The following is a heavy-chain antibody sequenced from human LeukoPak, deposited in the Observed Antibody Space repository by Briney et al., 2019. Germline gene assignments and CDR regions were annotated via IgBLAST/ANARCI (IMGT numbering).Heavy chain of an antibody. V-gene: IGHV3-23*01. D-gene: IGHD6-13*01. J-gene: IGHJ4*02. CDR1: GFTFSSYA. CDR2: ISGSGGST. Sequence: PGGYLRLSCAASGFTFSSYAMSWVRQAPGKGLEWVSAISGSGGSTYYADSVKGRFTISRDNSKNTLYLQMNSLRAEDTAVYYCAKGDYSTVYYFDYWGQGTLVTVSS. CDR3: AKGDYSTVYYFDY.